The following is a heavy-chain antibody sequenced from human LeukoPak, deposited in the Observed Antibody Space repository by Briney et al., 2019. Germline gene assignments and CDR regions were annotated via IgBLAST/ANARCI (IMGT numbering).Heavy chain of an antibody. Sequence: ESGPTLVKHTQTLTLTCTFSGFSLSTSGVGVGWIRQPPGKALEWLALIYWNEDKRYSPSLKSRLTITKDTSKNQVVLTMNNMDPADTATYYCARSLDPYCSGGSCYSDFDHWGQGTLVTVSS. CDR3: ARSLDPYCSGGSCYSDFDH. J-gene: IGHJ4*02. CDR2: IYWNEDK. V-gene: IGHV2-5*01. CDR1: GFSLSTSGVG. D-gene: IGHD2-15*01.